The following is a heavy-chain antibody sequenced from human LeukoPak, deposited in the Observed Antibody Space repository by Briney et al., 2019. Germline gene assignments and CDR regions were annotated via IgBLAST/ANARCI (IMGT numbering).Heavy chain of an antibody. CDR2: IYYSGST. J-gene: IGHJ4*02. CDR3: ASVGDGTFDY. D-gene: IGHD2-21*01. Sequence: PSESLSLTCTVSGGSISSYYWSWIRQPAGKGLEWIGYIYYSGSTNYNPSLKSRVTISVDTSKNQFSLKLSSVTAADTAVYYCASVGDGTFDYWGQGTLVTVSS. CDR1: GGSISSYY. V-gene: IGHV4-59*01.